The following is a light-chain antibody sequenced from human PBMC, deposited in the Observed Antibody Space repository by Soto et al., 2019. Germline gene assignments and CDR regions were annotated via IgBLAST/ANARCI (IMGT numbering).Light chain of an antibody. CDR2: GAS. V-gene: IGKV3-20*01. J-gene: IGKJ4*01. CDR3: QQYGGSPLT. Sequence: EIVLTQSPXTLSLSPGERATLSCRASQSVTSSYLAWYQQKPGQAPRLLIYGASSRATGIPDRFSGSGSGTDFTLTISRLEPDDFAVYYCQQYGGSPLTFGGGTKVEIK. CDR1: QSVTSSY.